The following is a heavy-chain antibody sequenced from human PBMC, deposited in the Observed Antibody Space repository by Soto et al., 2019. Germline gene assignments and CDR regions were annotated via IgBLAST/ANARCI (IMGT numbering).Heavy chain of an antibody. D-gene: IGHD2-2*01. J-gene: IGHJ6*02. CDR3: AKCRKNIKVVPVALDV. V-gene: IGHV3-23*01. Sequence: PGGSLRLSCAASGFTFSTYAMSWVRQAPGKGLEWVSAISGGASSTYYADSVKGRFTISRDNSKNTLYLQMNSPRAEDTAVYYCAKCRKNIKVVPVALDVWGQGTTVTVSS. CDR1: GFTFSTYA. CDR2: ISGGASST.